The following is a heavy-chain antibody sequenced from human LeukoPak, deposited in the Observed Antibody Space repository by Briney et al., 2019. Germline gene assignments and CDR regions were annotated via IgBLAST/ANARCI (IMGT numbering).Heavy chain of an antibody. CDR1: GYTFTSYY. CDR2: VNPSGGST. D-gene: IGHD6-13*01. J-gene: IGHJ5*02. CDR3: ARQSIADSPGDWFDP. V-gene: IGHV1-46*01. Sequence: ASVKVSCKASGYTFTSYYMHWVRQAPGQGLEWMGIVNPSGGSTSYAQKFQGRVTMTRDTSTSTVYMELSSLRSEDTAVYYCARQSIADSPGDWFDPWGQGTLVTVSS.